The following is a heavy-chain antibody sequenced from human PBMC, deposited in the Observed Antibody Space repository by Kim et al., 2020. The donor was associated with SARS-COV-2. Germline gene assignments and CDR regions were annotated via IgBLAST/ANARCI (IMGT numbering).Heavy chain of an antibody. CDR2: SNGGATT. CDR3: SCDPDY. CDR1: GLTVTTNH. J-gene: IGHJ4*02. V-gene: IGHV3-66*01. Sequence: GGSLRLSCAASGLTVTTNHMSWVRQAPGKGLEWVSTSNGGATTFYSDSVTGRFTISSDSSRNTLFLQMNSLRVEDTAVYFCSCDPDYWGQGTLVIVSS. D-gene: IGHD2-21*01.